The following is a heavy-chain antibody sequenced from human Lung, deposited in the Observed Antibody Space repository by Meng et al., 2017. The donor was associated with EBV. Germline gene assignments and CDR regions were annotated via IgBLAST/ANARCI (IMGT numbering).Heavy chain of an antibody. Sequence: HVQLVPSGAAVKKPGSSVKFDCNTSGGSFSTYTFSWVRQAPGQGLEWMGGPIPVLNKAKSAPRFQDRVTFTADETTTTAYMELSSLTFEDTAVYFCARGRGNQPLFDFWGQGTLVTVSS. CDR1: GGSFSTYT. CDR3: ARGRGNQPLFDF. CDR2: PIPVLNKA. D-gene: IGHD2/OR15-2a*01. V-gene: IGHV1-69*10. J-gene: IGHJ4*02.